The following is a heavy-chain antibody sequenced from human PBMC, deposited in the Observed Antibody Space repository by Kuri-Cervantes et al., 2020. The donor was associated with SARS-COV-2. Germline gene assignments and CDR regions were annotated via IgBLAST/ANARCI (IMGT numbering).Heavy chain of an antibody. Sequence: SETLSLTCTVSGGSISSSSYYWGWIRQPPGKGLEWIGSIYYSGSTYYNPSLKSRVTISVDTSKNQFSLKLSSVTAADTAVYYCASPSDITMVRGVIITGAFDIWGQGTRVT. CDR2: IYYSGST. CDR1: GGSISSSSYY. J-gene: IGHJ3*02. CDR3: ASPSDITMVRGVIITGAFDI. V-gene: IGHV4-39*01. D-gene: IGHD3-10*01.